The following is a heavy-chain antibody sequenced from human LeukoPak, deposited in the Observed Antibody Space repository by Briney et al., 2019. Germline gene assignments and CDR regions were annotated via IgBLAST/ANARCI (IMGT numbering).Heavy chain of an antibody. CDR1: GFTFSSYA. J-gene: IGHJ4*02. CDR2: IYYSGST. CDR3: ATQGSAFDY. Sequence: LRLSCAASGFTFSSYAMSWIRQHPGKGLEWIGYIYYSGSTYYNPSLKSRVTISVDTSKNQFSLKLSSVTAADTAVYYCATQGSAFDYWGQGTLVTVSS. V-gene: IGHV4-31*02.